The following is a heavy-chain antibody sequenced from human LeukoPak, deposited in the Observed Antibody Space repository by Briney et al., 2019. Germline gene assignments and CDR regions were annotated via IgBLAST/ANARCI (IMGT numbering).Heavy chain of an antibody. CDR1: GFTFSSYW. CDR2: IKQDGSEK. CDR3: AKTLREFWSGYYCDY. D-gene: IGHD3-3*01. J-gene: IGHJ4*02. V-gene: IGHV3-7*01. Sequence: GGSLRLSCAASGFTFSSYWTSWLRPPPGKGLEWVANIKQDGSEKYYVDSVKGRFTISRDNAKTSLYLQMNRLRAEDTGVYYCAKTLREFWSGYYCDYWGQGTLVTVSS.